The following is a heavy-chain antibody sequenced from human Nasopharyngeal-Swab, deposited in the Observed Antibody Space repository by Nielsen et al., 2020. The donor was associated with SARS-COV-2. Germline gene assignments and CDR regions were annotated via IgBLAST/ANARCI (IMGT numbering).Heavy chain of an antibody. CDR2: ISSSSSYI. V-gene: IGHV3-21*01. CDR3: ARDTDYDILTGYYQDY. Sequence: GESLKISCAASGFTSSSYSMNWVRQAPGKGLEWVSSISSSSSYIYYADSVKGRFTISRDNAKNSLYLQMNSLRAEDTAVYYCARDTDYDILTGYYQDYWGQGTLVTVSS. CDR1: GFTSSSYS. J-gene: IGHJ4*02. D-gene: IGHD3-9*01.